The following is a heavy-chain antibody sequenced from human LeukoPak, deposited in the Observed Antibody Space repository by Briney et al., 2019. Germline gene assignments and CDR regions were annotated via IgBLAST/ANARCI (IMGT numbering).Heavy chain of an antibody. CDR2: INHSGST. Sequence: SETLSLTCAVYGGSFSGYYWNWIRQPPGKGLEWIGEINHSGSTNYNPSLKSRVTISVDTSKNQFSLKLSSVTAADTAVYYCARFCGKYCSSTSSRYGMDVWGQGTTVTVSS. CDR1: GGSFSGYY. V-gene: IGHV4-34*01. J-gene: IGHJ6*02. CDR3: ARFCGKYCSSTSSRYGMDV. D-gene: IGHD2-2*01.